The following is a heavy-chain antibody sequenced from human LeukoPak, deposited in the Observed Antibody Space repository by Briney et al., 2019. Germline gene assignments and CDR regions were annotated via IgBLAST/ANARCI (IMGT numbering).Heavy chain of an antibody. CDR3: ARLRGGIRDGYNAPPDY. CDR2: IYPGDSDT. CDR1: GYSFTSYW. D-gene: IGHD5-24*01. V-gene: IGHV5-51*01. Sequence: GESLKISCKGSGYSFTSYWIGWVRQMPGKGLEWMGIIYPGDSDTRYSPSFQGQVTISADKSISTAYLQWSSLKASDTAMYYCARLRGGIRDGYNAPPDYWGQGTLVTVSS. J-gene: IGHJ4*02.